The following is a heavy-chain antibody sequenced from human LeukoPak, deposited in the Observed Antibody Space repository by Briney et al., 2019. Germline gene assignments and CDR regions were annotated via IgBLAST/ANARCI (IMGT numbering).Heavy chain of an antibody. CDR3: ARVDRYHYYLDV. J-gene: IGHJ6*03. V-gene: IGHV1-69*05. CDR2: TMPLFNTA. CDR1: GGTFSSYS. Sequence: SVKVSCKASGGTFSSYSITWVRQAPGQGLEWMGGTMPLFNTANYAQQFQGRVTITTDESTSTAYMELSSLRFEDTAMYYCARVDRYHYYLDVWGKGTTVTVSS.